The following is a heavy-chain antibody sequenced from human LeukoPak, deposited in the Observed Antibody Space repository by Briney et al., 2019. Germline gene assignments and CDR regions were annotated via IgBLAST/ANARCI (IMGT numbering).Heavy chain of an antibody. V-gene: IGHV1-8*02. D-gene: IGHD6-19*01. CDR2: MNPNSGNT. CDR1: GYTFTGYY. CDR3: ARGTEGGSGWVYYFDY. Sequence: ASVKVSCKASGYTFTGYYMHWVRQAPGQGLEWMGWMNPNSGNTGYAQKFQGRVTMTRNTSISTAYMELSSLRSEDTAVYYCARGTEGGSGWVYYFDYWGQGTLVTVSS. J-gene: IGHJ4*02.